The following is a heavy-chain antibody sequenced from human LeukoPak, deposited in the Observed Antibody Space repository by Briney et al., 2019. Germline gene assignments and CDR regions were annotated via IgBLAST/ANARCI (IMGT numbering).Heavy chain of an antibody. CDR1: GGSFSDYY. CDR3: ARAPGAALD. D-gene: IGHD2-15*01. V-gene: IGHV4-34*01. CDR2: IYHSGST. Sequence: SETLSLTCAVYGGSFSDYYWSWIRQPPGKGLEWIGEIYHSGSTDYNPSLKSRVTISVDTSKNQFSLKLSSVTAADTAVYYCARAPGAALDWGQGTLVTVSS. J-gene: IGHJ4*02.